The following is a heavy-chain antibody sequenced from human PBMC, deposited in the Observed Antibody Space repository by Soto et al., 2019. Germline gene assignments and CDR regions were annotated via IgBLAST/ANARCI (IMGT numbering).Heavy chain of an antibody. Sequence: GGSLRLSCAASGFTFSSYAMSWVRQAPGRGLEWVSAISGGGGSTYYADSVKGRFTISRDNTKNTLYVQMNSLRAEDTAVYYCAKQGYCSSTSCGRPGYSFDSWGQGTLVTVSS. CDR3: AKQGYCSSTSCGRPGYSFDS. D-gene: IGHD2-2*01. V-gene: IGHV3-23*01. CDR2: ISGGGGST. J-gene: IGHJ4*02. CDR1: GFTFSSYA.